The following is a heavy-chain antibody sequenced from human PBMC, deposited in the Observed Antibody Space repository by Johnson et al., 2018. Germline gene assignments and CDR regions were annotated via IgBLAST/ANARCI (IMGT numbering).Heavy chain of an antibody. D-gene: IGHD6-13*01. CDR1: GFTFGDYA. V-gene: IGHV3-49*05. J-gene: IGHJ6*02. CDR3: TRGSSSWYVYYYGMDV. Sequence: VQLVESGGGLVKPGRSLRLSCTASGFTFGDYAMSWFRQAPGKGLEWVGFIRSKAYGGTTEYAASVKGRFTISRDDSKSIAYLQMNSLKTEDAAVYYCTRGSSSWYVYYYGMDVWGQGTTVTVSS. CDR2: IRSKAYGGTT.